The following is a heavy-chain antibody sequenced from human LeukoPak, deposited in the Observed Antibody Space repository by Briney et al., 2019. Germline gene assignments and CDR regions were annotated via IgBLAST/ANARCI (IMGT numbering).Heavy chain of an antibody. J-gene: IGHJ5*02. CDR1: GDSISSSSYY. D-gene: IGHD6-13*01. CDR3: ARQRIAAVDPKLNWFDP. Sequence: PSETLSLTCTVSGDSISSSSYYWGWIRQPPGKGLEWIGSIYYSGSTYYNPSLKSRVTISVDTSKNQFSLGLSSVTAADTAVYSCARQRIAAVDPKLNWFDPWGQGTLVTVSS. CDR2: IYYSGST. V-gene: IGHV4-39*01.